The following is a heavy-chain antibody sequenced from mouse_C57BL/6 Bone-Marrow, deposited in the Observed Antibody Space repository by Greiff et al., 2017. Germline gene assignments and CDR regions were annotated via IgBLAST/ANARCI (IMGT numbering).Heavy chain of an antibody. V-gene: IGHV5-4*01. Sequence: DVHLVESGGGLVKPGGSLKLSCAASGFTFSSYAMSWVRQTPEKRLEWVATISDGGSYTYYPDNVKGRFTISRDNAKNNLYLQMSHLKSEDTAMYYCARERELTGTPWFAYWGQGTLVTVSA. D-gene: IGHD4-1*01. J-gene: IGHJ3*01. CDR1: GFTFSSYA. CDR3: ARERELTGTPWFAY. CDR2: ISDGGSYT.